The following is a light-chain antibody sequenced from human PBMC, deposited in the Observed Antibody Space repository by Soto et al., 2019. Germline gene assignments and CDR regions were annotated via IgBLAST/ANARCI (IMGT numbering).Light chain of an antibody. CDR2: KAS. V-gene: IGKV1-5*03. Sequence: DIQMTQSPSTLSASVGDRVTITCRASQSISSLLAWYQQKPGKAPNLLIYKASSLESGVPSRFRGSGSGTEFTLTISSLQPDDFATYYCQQYNSYPLTFGGGNKVEIK. J-gene: IGKJ4*01. CDR1: QSISSL. CDR3: QQYNSYPLT.